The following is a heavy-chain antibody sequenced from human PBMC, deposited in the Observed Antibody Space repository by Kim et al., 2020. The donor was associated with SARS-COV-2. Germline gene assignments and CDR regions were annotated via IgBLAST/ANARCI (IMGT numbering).Heavy chain of an antibody. V-gene: IGHV4-59*13. CDR3: ASHYDSSGYYSGYFQH. J-gene: IGHJ1*01. D-gene: IGHD3-22*01. CDR2: IYYSGST. CDR1: GGSISSYY. Sequence: SETLSLTCTVSGGSISSYYWSWIRQPPGKGLEWIGYIYYSGSTNYNPSLKSRVTISVDTSKNQFSLKLSSVTAADTAVYYCASHYDSSGYYSGYFQHWGQGTLVTVSS.